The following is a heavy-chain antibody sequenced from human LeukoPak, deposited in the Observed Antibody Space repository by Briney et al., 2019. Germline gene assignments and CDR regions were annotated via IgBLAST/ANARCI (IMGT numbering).Heavy chain of an antibody. J-gene: IGHJ4*02. V-gene: IGHV4-31*03. CDR1: GGSISSGGYY. Sequence: SETLSLTCTVSGGSISSGGYYWSWIRQHPGKGLEWSGYIYYSGSTYYNPSLKSRVTISVDTSKNQFSLKLSSVTAADTAVYYCARDSSGYLTADYWGQGTLVTVSS. CDR3: ARDSSGYLTADY. D-gene: IGHD3-22*01. CDR2: IYYSGST.